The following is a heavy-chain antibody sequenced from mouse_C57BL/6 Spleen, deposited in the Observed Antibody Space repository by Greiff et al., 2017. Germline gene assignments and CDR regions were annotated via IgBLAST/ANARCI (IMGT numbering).Heavy chain of an antibody. V-gene: IGHV1-55*01. Sequence: QVQLQQPGAELVKPGASVKMSCKASGYTFTSYWITWVKQRPGQGLEWIGDIYPGSGSTNYNEKFKSRATLTVDTSSSTAYMQLSSLTSEDAAVYYGARGVLRYFDYWGQGTSLTVSA. CDR1: GYTFTSYW. CDR2: IYPGSGST. CDR3: ARGVLRYFDY. J-gene: IGHJ2*02. D-gene: IGHD1-1*01.